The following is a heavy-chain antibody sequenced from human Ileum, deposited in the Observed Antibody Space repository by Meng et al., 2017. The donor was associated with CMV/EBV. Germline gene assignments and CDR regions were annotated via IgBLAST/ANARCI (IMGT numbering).Heavy chain of an antibody. V-gene: IGHV4-4*07. CDR2: ICGTGTI. CDR1: GGSISTSC. D-gene: IGHD3-10*01. Sequence: GHLQGSGPGLVSLSVTLSLICTVSGGSISTSCWNWIRQSAGKRLEWIGRICGTGTIQYNPSFKSRLTLSLDTSKSQFSLRLTSVTAAYTAVYFCARRVREVRERSWENWLTPWGQGILVTVSS. J-gene: IGHJ5*02. CDR3: ARRVREVRERSWENWLTP.